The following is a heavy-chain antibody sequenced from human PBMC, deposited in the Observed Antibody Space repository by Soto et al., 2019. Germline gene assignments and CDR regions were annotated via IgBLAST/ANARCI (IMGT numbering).Heavy chain of an antibody. J-gene: IGHJ4*02. CDR2: IYWDDDK. CDR3: ARSGSCGYGRFDY. Sequence: QITLKESGPPLVKPTQTLTLTCTFSGFSLSTSGVGVGWIRQPPGKALEWLALIYWDDDKRYSPPLKSRLTLTKATSNDQVVLTITNMDPVDTATDYCARSGSCGYGRFDYWGQGTLVTVSS. D-gene: IGHD6-13*01. V-gene: IGHV2-5*02. CDR1: GFSLSTSGVG.